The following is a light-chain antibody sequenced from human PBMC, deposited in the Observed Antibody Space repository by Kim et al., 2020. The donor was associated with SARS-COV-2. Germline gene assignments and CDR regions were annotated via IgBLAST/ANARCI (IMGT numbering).Light chain of an antibody. Sequence: QRVTISCSGSSSNIGSNYVYWYQQLPGTAPKLRIYRNNQRPSGVPDRFSGSKSGTSASLAISGLRSEDEADYYCAAWDDSLSVNWVFGGGTQLTVL. CDR1: SSNIGSNY. CDR2: RNN. V-gene: IGLV1-47*01. J-gene: IGLJ3*02. CDR3: AAWDDSLSVNWV.